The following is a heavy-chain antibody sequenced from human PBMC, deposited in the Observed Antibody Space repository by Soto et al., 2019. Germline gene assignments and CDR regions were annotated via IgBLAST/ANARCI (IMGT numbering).Heavy chain of an antibody. CDR2: MHPSGGT. V-gene: IGHV4-59*08. J-gene: IGHJ3*02. D-gene: IGHD3-9*01. CDR1: GGSITNYY. Sequence: ETLSLTCIGSGGSITNYYWSWIRQSPGKSLEWIGHMHPSGGTYYNPSLKSRVTLSFDTSKNQFSLKLSSVTAADTAVYYCVRQSRPPGIFTGYYLRFDIRGQGTMVTVSS. CDR3: VRQSRPPGIFTGYYLRFDI.